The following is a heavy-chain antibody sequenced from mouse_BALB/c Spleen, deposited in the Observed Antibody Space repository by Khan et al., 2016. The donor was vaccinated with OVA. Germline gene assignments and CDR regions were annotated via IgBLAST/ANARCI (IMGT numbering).Heavy chain of an antibody. V-gene: IGHV3-2*02. CDR2: ISCSGST. CDR1: GYSITSDYA. CDR3: ASELGRYYAMDY. D-gene: IGHD4-1*01. J-gene: IGHJ4*01. Sequence: EVELVESGPGLVKPSQSLSLTCTVAGYSITSDYAWNWIRQFPGNKLEWMGYISCSGSTGYNPSLKSRISITRETSKNQFFLQLNSVTTEDTATYYCASELGRYYAMDYWGQGTSVTVSS.